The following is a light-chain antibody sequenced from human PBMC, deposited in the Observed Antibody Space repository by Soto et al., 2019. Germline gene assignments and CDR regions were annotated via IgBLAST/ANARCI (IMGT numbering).Light chain of an antibody. V-gene: IGLV2-14*01. CDR2: EVT. J-gene: IGLJ1*01. Sequence: QSVPSQPASVSGSPGQTITLSCTGTSTDFGGYNAVSWYQHHPGKAPKLSIYEVTHRPSGVSDRFSASKSGNTASLTISGLQAEDEADYYCNSFRVSHLYVFGTGTKVTVL. CDR1: STDFGGYNA. CDR3: NSFRVSHLYV.